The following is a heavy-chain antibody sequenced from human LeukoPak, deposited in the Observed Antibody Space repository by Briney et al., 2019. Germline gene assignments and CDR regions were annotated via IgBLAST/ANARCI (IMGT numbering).Heavy chain of an antibody. CDR1: GFTFSSYG. CDR3: AKAGDSSSSPLFLD. V-gene: IGHV3-23*01. Sequence: GGSLRLSCAASGFTFSSYGMSWVRQAPGKGLGWVSTFSFNGVTTYYADSAKGRFTISRDNSKNTVYLQMNNLRAEDTAVYYCAKAGDSSSSPLFLDWGQGTLVTVSS. D-gene: IGHD6-6*01. CDR2: FSFNGVTT. J-gene: IGHJ4*02.